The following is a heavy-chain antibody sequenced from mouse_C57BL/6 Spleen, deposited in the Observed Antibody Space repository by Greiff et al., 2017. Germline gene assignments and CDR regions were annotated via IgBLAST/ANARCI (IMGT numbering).Heavy chain of an antibody. V-gene: IGHV1-64*01. CDR3: ARLGITTVVATDAMDY. Sequence: QVQLQQPGAELVKPGASVKLSCKASGYTFTSYWMHWVKQRPGQGLEWIGMIHPNSGSTNYNEKFKSKATLTVDKSSSTAYMQLSSLTSEDSAVYYCARLGITTVVATDAMDYWGQGTSVTVSS. CDR2: IHPNSGST. J-gene: IGHJ4*01. CDR1: GYTFTSYW. D-gene: IGHD1-1*01.